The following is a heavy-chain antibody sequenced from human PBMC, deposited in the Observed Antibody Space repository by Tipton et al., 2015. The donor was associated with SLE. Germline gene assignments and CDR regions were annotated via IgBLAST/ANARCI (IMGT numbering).Heavy chain of an antibody. CDR3: SRLIFGSHGMDL. CDR2: ISYSGST. CDR1: GGSISSYY. J-gene: IGHJ6*02. D-gene: IGHD3/OR15-3a*01. Sequence: TLSLTCSVSGGSISSYYWSWIRQPPGKGLEWIGHISYSGSTSYNPSLKSRVSISADTPKNQFSLKLSSVTAADTAVYYCSRLIFGSHGMDLWGQGTTVSVSS. V-gene: IGHV4-59*01.